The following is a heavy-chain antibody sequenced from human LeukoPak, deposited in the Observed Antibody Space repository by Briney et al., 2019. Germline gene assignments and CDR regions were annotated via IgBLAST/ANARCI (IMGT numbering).Heavy chain of an antibody. CDR2: ISSIGSTI. D-gene: IGHD2-2*01. V-gene: IGHV3-48*03. CDR3: ARLYCSSPSCYPFDW. J-gene: IGHJ4*02. Sequence: PGGSLRLSCAASGFTFSSYEMNWVRQAPGKGLEWVSYISSIGSTIYYADSVKGRFTISRDNAKNSLYLQMNSLRAEDTAVYYCARLYCSSPSCYPFDWWGQGTLVTVSS. CDR1: GFTFSSYE.